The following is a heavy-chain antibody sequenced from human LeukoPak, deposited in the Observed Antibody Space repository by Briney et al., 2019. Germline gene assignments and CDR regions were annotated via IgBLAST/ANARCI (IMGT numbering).Heavy chain of an antibody. CDR1: GGSITSYY. CDR3: ARRGLYDYVWGSYGRYYFDY. Sequence: SETLSLTCTVSGGSITSYYWSWIRQPAGKGLEWIGRIYSSGSTNYNPSLKSRVTMSVDTTREQFSLKMTSVTAADTAVYYCARRGLYDYVWGSYGRYYFDYWGQGTLVTVSS. D-gene: IGHD3-16*01. J-gene: IGHJ4*02. V-gene: IGHV4-4*07. CDR2: IYSSGST.